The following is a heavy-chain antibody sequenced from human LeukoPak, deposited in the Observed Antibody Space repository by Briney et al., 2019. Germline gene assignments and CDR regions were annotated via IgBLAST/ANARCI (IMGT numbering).Heavy chain of an antibody. CDR1: GYTFTGYH. CDR2: INPSGGST. D-gene: IGHD1-26*01. Sequence: ASVKVSCKASGYTFTGYHMHWVRQAPGQGLEWMGRINPSGGSTSYAQKFQGRVTMTRDTSTSTVYMELSSLRSEDTAVYYCARWDADTGDYYYGMDVWGQGTTVTVSS. CDR3: ARWDADTGDYYYGMDV. J-gene: IGHJ6*02. V-gene: IGHV1-46*01.